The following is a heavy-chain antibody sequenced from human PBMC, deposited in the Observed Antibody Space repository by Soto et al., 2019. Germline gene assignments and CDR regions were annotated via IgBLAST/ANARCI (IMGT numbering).Heavy chain of an antibody. CDR2: ISAYNGNT. CDR1: GYTFTSYG. CDR3: ERSGIVVVPAAMKYYYYYYYMDV. Sequence: QVQLVQSGAEVKKPGASVKVSCKASGYTFTSYGISWVRQAPGQGLEWMGWISAYNGNTNYAQKLQGRVTMTTDTSTSTAYMELRSLRSDDTAVYYCERSGIVVVPAAMKYYYYYYYMDVWGKGTTVTVSS. V-gene: IGHV1-18*01. D-gene: IGHD2-2*01. J-gene: IGHJ6*03.